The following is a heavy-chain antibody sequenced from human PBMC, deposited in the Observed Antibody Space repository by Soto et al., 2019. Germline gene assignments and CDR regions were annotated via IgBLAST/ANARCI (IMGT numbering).Heavy chain of an antibody. CDR3: ARDPAVGPDY. J-gene: IGHJ4*02. CDR2: ISAYNGDT. CDR1: GYTFSSYA. V-gene: IGHV1-18*01. D-gene: IGHD2-2*01. Sequence: ASVKVSCKASGYTFSSYAINWVRQAPGQGLEWMGWISAYNGDTNYAQKLQGRVTMTTDTSTSTAYMELRSLRSDDTAVYYCARDPAVGPDYWGQGTLVTGSS.